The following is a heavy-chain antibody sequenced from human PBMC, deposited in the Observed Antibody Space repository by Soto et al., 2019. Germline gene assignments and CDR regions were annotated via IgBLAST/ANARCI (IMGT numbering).Heavy chain of an antibody. Sequence: SETLSLTCAVSGGSISSGGYSWSWIRQPPGKGLEWIGYIYHSGSTYYNPSLKSRVTISVDRSKNQFSLKLSSVTAADTAVYYCARGPYYYDSSGLDYWGQGTLVTVSS. CDR3: ARGPYYYDSSGLDY. J-gene: IGHJ4*02. CDR1: GGSISSGGYS. CDR2: IYHSGST. D-gene: IGHD3-22*01. V-gene: IGHV4-30-2*01.